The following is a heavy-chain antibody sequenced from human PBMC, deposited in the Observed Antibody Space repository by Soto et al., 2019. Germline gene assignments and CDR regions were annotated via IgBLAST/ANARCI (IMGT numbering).Heavy chain of an antibody. Sequence: SETLSLTCTVSGGSISSFYWSWIRQPAGKGLEWIGRIYSGGRNNYNPSLKSRVTISVDTSKNQFSLKLTSVTAADTAVYYCTRDGFCSGGTCSYYYAMDVWGQGTTVTVSS. CDR3: TRDGFCSGGTCSYYYAMDV. V-gene: IGHV4-4*07. CDR1: GGSISSFY. J-gene: IGHJ6*02. CDR2: IYSGGRN. D-gene: IGHD2-15*01.